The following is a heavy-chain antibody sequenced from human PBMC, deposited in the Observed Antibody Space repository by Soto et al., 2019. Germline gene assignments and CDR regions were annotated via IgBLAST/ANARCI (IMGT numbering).Heavy chain of an antibody. Sequence: HPGGSLRLSCAASGFTFSSYAMHWVRQAPGKGLEWVAVISYDGSNKYYADSVKGRFTISRDNSKNTLYLQMNSLRAEDTAVYYCARDPGGYNDYWGQGTLVTVSS. CDR1: GFTFSSYA. CDR3: ARDPGGYNDY. D-gene: IGHD5-12*01. J-gene: IGHJ4*02. V-gene: IGHV3-30-3*01. CDR2: ISYDGSNK.